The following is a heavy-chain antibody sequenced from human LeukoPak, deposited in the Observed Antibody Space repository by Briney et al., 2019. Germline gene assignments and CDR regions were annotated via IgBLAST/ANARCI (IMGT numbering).Heavy chain of an antibody. J-gene: IGHJ3*02. CDR3: AMLFGGANDAFDI. Sequence: ASVKVSCKASGYTFSSYAISWVRQAPGQGLEWMGWISAYNGNSNSAQKIQGRVTMTTDTSTRTAYMELSNLRSDDTAVYYCAMLFGGANDAFDIWGQGTMVTVSS. CDR1: GYTFSSYA. CDR2: ISAYNGNS. D-gene: IGHD2-21*01. V-gene: IGHV1-18*01.